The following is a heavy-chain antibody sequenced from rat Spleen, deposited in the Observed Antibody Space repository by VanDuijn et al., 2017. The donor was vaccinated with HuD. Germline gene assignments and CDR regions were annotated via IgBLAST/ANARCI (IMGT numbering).Heavy chain of an antibody. CDR2: IIYDGSST. CDR1: GFTFSDYA. D-gene: IGHD1-12*02. Sequence: EVQLVESGGGLVQPGRSLKLSCVASGFTFSDYAMAWVRQAPKKGLEWVATIIYDGSSTYYRDSVKGRFTVSRDNAKSTLYLQMDSLRSEDTATYYGTSHYDGTYYYPYYFDYWGQGVMVTVSS. V-gene: IGHV5-17*01. CDR3: TSHYDGTYYYPYYFDY. J-gene: IGHJ2*01.